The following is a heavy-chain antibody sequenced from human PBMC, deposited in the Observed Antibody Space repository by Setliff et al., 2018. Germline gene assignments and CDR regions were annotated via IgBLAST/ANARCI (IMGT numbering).Heavy chain of an antibody. CDR2: VIQVGSG. J-gene: IGHJ4*02. CDR3: TTRGVATVHQDC. Sequence: GGSLRLSCATSGFTFRDYSMVWVRQVPGKGLEWVAGVIQVGSGVYADSVKGRFTISRDDSKNTLYLQMNSLKTEDTAVYYCTTRGVATVHQDCWGQGTLVTVSS. D-gene: IGHD5-12*01. CDR1: GFTFRDYS. V-gene: IGHV3-15*01.